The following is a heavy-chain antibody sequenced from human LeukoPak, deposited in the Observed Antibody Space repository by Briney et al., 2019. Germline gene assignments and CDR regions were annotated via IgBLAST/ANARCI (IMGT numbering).Heavy chain of an antibody. CDR3: AVIAVAASAFDY. J-gene: IGHJ4*02. CDR1: GYTFTGYY. CDR2: INPNSGGT. V-gene: IGHV1-2*02. D-gene: IGHD6-19*01. Sequence: ASVKVSCKASGYTFTGYYMHWVRQAPGQGPEWMGWINPNSGGTNYAQKFQGRVTMTRDTSISTAYMELSRLRSDDTAVYYCAVIAVAASAFDYWGQGTLVTVSS.